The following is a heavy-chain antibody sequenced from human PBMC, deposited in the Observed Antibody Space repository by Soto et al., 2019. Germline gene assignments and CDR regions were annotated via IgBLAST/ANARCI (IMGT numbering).Heavy chain of an antibody. V-gene: IGHV1-8*01. J-gene: IGHJ5*02. CDR1: GYTFTSYD. D-gene: IGHD3-3*01. CDR3: ARCVVTDDFWSGYWFDP. Sequence: QVQLVQSGAEVKKPGASVKASCKASGYTFTSYDINWVRQATGQGLEWMGWMNPNSGNTGYAQKFQGRVTMTRNTSISTAYMALSSLRSEDTAVYYCARCVVTDDFWSGYWFDPWGQGTLVTVSS. CDR2: MNPNSGNT.